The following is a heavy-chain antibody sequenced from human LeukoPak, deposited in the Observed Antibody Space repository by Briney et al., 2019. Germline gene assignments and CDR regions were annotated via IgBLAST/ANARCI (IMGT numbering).Heavy chain of an antibody. CDR2: LSKSGNT. D-gene: IGHD3-9*01. Sequence: SETLSLTCTVSGGSISSYYWSWIRLPPGKGLAWIGYLSKSGNTNYSPSLKSRVTIFGDTSKNQFFLKLSSVTAADTAMYYCARARYVNSFYAFDIWSQGTLVTVSS. CDR3: ARARYVNSFYAFDI. V-gene: IGHV4-59*01. CDR1: GGSISSYY. J-gene: IGHJ3*02.